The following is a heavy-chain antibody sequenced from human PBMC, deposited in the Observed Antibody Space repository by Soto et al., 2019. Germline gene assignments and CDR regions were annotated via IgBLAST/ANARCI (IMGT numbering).Heavy chain of an antibody. J-gene: IGHJ4*02. D-gene: IGHD5-12*01. CDR3: ARLRDGYNYYFDY. Sequence: LSLTCAVYGGSFSGYYWSWIRQPPGKGLEWIGEINHSGSTNYNPSLKSRVTISVDTSKNQFSLKLSSVAAADTAVYYCARLRDGYNYYFDYWGQGTLVTVSS. CDR1: GGSFSGYY. CDR2: INHSGST. V-gene: IGHV4-34*01.